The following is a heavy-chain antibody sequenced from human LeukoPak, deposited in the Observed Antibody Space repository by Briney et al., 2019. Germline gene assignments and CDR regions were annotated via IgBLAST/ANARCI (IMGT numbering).Heavy chain of an antibody. V-gene: IGHV3-30*04. CDR2: ISYDGSNK. CDR3: ARDGYYGSGSYYGK. CDR1: GFTFSSYA. J-gene: IGHJ4*02. D-gene: IGHD3-10*01. Sequence: PGGSLRLSCAASGFTFSSYAMHWVRQAPGKGLEWVAVISYDGSNKYYADSVKGRFTISRDNAKNSLYLQMNSLRAEDTAVYYCARDGYYGSGSYYGKWGQGTLVTVSS.